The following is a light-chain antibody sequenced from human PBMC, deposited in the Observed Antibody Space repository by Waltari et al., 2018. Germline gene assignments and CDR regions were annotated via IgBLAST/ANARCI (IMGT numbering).Light chain of an antibody. CDR2: DVS. CDR3: FSYASSYTSWV. J-gene: IGLJ3*02. V-gene: IGLV2-11*01. CDR1: SSIVDDYKL. Sequence: QSALTQPRPVSGSPGQSVTISCTGTSSIVDDYKLISWYRQHPGEAPKLMIYDVSKRPSGVPGRFSGSKSGNTASLTISGLQAEDEADYYCFSYASSYTSWVFGGGTKLTVL.